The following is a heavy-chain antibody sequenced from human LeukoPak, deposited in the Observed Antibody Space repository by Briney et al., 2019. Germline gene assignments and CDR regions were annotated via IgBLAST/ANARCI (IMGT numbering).Heavy chain of an antibody. D-gene: IGHD3-22*01. J-gene: IGHJ4*02. V-gene: IGHV4-39*01. CDR1: GGSISSSSYY. CDR3: ARGSSSGYSPLDY. Sequence: PSETLSLTCTVSGGSISSSSYYWGWIRQPPGKGLEWIGSIYYSGSTYYNPSLKGRVTISVDTSKNQFSLKLSSVTAADTAVYYCARGSSSGYSPLDYWGQGTLVTVSS. CDR2: IYYSGST.